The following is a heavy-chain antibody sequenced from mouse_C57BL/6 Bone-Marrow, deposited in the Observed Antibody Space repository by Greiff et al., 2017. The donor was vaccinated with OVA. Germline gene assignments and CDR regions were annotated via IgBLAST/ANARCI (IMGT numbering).Heavy chain of an antibody. J-gene: IGHJ2*01. CDR2: IDPSDSYT. V-gene: IGHV1-59*01. CDR3: ARLYYGSILDY. D-gene: IGHD1-1*01. Sequence: VQLQQSGAELVRPGTSVKLSCKASGYTFTSSWMHWVKQRPGQGLEWIGVIDPSDSYTNYNQKFKGKATLTVDTSSSTAYMQLSSLTSEDSAVYYCARLYYGSILDYGGQGTTLTVSS. CDR1: GYTFTSSW.